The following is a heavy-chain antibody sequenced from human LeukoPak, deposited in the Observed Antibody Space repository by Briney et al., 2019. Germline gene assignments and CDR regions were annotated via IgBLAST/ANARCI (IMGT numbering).Heavy chain of an antibody. J-gene: IGHJ5*02. CDR3: ARAEGSSSWYQNWFDP. CDR1: GYTSTGYY. Sequence: ASVKVSCKASGYTSTGYYMHWVRQAPGQGLEWMGWINPNSGGTNYAQKFQGWVTMTRDTSISTAYMELSRLRSDDTAVYYCARAEGSSSWYQNWFDPWGQGTLVTVSS. CDR2: INPNSGGT. V-gene: IGHV1-2*04. D-gene: IGHD6-13*01.